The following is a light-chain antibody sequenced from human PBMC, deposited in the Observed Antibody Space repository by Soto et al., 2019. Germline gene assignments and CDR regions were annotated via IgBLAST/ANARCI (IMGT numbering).Light chain of an antibody. J-gene: IGKJ1*01. CDR3: QQYNTWHRT. V-gene: IGKV3-15*01. CDR1: QGINDY. CDR2: GAS. Sequence: EIVMTQSPATLSVSPGERATLSCRASQGINDYLAGFQQKPGQAPRLLIYGASTRATSIPARFTGSGSGTEFTPSISSLQSEDFAVYYCQQYNTWHRTFGQGTKVETK.